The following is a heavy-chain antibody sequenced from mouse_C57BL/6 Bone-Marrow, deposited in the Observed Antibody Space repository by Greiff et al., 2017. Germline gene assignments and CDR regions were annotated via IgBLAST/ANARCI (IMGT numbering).Heavy chain of an antibody. J-gene: IGHJ2*01. D-gene: IGHD1-1*01. CDR1: GFTFSDYG. CDR3: ARGLRADY. V-gene: IGHV5-17*01. Sequence: DVMLVESGGGLVKPGGSLKLSCAASGFTFSDYGMHWVRQAPEKGLEWVAYISSGSSTIYSAYTVKGRFTISRDNAKNTLFLQMTRLRSEDTAMDDCARGLRADYWGQGTTLTVSA. CDR2: ISSGSSTI.